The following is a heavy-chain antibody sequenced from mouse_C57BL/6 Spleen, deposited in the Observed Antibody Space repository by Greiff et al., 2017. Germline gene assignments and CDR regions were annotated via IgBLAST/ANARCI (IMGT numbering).Heavy chain of an antibody. D-gene: IGHD1-1*01. CDR2: IHPNSGST. V-gene: IGHV1-64*01. J-gene: IGHJ1*03. CDR3: ARSGTFYYGSSYWYFDG. Sequence: QVQLQQPGAELVKPGASVKLSCKASGYTFTSYWMHWVKQRPGQGLEWIGMIHPNSGSTNYNEKFKSKATLTVDQSSSTAYMQLSSLTSEDSAVYYCARSGTFYYGSSYWYFDGWGTGTTVTVPS. CDR1: GYTFTSYW.